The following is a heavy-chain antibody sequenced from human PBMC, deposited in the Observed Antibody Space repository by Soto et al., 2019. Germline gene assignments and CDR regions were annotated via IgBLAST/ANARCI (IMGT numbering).Heavy chain of an antibody. J-gene: IGHJ5*02. Sequence: QVQLVQSGAEVKKPGSSVKVSCKASGGTFSSYAISWVRQAPGQGLVCMGGIIPIFGTANYAQKFQGRVTITADASTSTAYMELSSLRSEDTAVYYCARPIQYYYDSSGLSAWFDPWGQGTLVTVSS. CDR1: GGTFSSYA. D-gene: IGHD3-22*01. CDR2: IIPIFGTA. V-gene: IGHV1-69*12. CDR3: ARPIQYYYDSSGLSAWFDP.